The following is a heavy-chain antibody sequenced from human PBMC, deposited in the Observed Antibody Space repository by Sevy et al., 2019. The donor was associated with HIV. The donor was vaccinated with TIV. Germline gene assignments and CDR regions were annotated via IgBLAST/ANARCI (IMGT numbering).Heavy chain of an antibody. J-gene: IGHJ5*02. Sequence: SETLSLTCTVSGGSISVYYWSWIRQPPGEALEYIGDIYYTGSTNYNPSLKSRVTISVDTSKNQLSLKLSSVTAADTAVYYCARAPPVRSGDDSLNWFDPWGQGTLVTVSS. D-gene: IGHD5-12*01. V-gene: IGHV4-59*13. CDR2: IYYTGST. CDR3: ARAPPVRSGDDSLNWFDP. CDR1: GGSISVYY.